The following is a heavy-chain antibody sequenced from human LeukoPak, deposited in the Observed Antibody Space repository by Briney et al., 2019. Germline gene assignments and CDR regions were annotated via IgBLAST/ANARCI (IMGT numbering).Heavy chain of an antibody. CDR2: LYYGGST. V-gene: IGHV4-39*01. CDR1: GGSISSSIYF. J-gene: IGHJ3*02. Sequence: PSETLSLTCTVSGGSISSSIYFWGWIRQPPGKGLEWIGSLYYGGSTYYNPSLKSRVTMSVDTSKNQFSLKLSSVTAADTAVYYCARLTTAWGSSFAIWGQGTMVTVSS. CDR3: ARLTTAWGSSFAI. D-gene: IGHD1-1*01.